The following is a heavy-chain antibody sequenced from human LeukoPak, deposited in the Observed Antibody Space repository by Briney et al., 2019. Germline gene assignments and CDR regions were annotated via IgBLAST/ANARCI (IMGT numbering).Heavy chain of an antibody. Sequence: GGTLRLSCAASGFTFSSYGMSWVRQAPGKGLEWVSAISGSGGSTYYADSVKGRFTISRDNSKNTLYLQMNSLRAEHTAVYYCAKTLNGYYFDYWGQGTLVTVSS. D-gene: IGHD2-8*01. CDR3: AKTLNGYYFDY. CDR2: ISGSGGST. J-gene: IGHJ4*02. V-gene: IGHV3-23*01. CDR1: GFTFSSYG.